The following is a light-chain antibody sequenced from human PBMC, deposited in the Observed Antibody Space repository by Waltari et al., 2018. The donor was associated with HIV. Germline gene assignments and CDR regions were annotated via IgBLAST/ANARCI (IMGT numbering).Light chain of an antibody. CDR2: LNSDGSH. CDR3: QTWGTGIRV. Sequence: QLVLTQSPSASASLGASVTLTCTLSSGHSSYATAWHQQQPEKGPRYLMKLNSDGSHSKGDGIPDRFSGSSSGAERYLTISSLQSEDEADYYCQTWGTGIRVFGGGTKLTVL. CDR1: SGHSSYA. V-gene: IGLV4-69*01. J-gene: IGLJ3*02.